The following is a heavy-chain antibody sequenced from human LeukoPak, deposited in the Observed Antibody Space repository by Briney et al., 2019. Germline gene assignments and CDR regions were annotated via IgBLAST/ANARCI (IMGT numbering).Heavy chain of an antibody. CDR2: INTDGSST. D-gene: IGHD2-8*01. Sequence: PGGSLRLSCAASGFTFSTYWMHWVRQAPGKGLVWISGINTDGSSTFYADSVKGRFTISRDNAKNTVYLQMNSLRAEDTAVYYCAGVFDYWGQGSLVTVSS. CDR3: AGVFDY. J-gene: IGHJ4*02. CDR1: GFTFSTYW. V-gene: IGHV3-74*01.